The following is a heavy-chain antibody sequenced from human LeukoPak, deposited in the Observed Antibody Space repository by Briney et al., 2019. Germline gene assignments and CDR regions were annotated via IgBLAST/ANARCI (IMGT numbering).Heavy chain of an antibody. CDR1: GGTFSSYA. D-gene: IGHD2-2*01. CDR3: ARDHCSSTSCYRNWFDP. Sequence: ASVKVSCKASGGTFSSYAISWVRQAPGQGLEWMGRIIPILGKANYAKKIQGRVTITADKSTSTAYMELSSLRSEDTAVYYCARDHCSSTSCYRNWFDPGAREPWSPSPQ. CDR2: IIPILGKA. J-gene: IGHJ5*02. V-gene: IGHV1-69*04.